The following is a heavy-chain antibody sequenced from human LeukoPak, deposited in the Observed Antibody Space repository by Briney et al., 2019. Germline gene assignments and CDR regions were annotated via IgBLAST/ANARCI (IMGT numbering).Heavy chain of an antibody. V-gene: IGHV4-4*02. Sequence: SETLSLTCAVSGGSISSSNWWSWVRQPPGKGLEWIGEIYHSGSTNYNPSLKSRVTISVDKSKNQFSLTLSSVTAADTAVYYCARHYGSSGYYFDYWGQGTLVTVSS. CDR2: IYHSGST. CDR1: GGSISSSNW. D-gene: IGHD3-22*01. J-gene: IGHJ4*02. CDR3: ARHYGSSGYYFDY.